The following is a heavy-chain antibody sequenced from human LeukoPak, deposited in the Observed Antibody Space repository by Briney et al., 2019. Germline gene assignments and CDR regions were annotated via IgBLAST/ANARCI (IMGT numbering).Heavy chain of an antibody. CDR2: IYYSGST. Sequence: SETLSLTCTVSGGSISSYYWSWIRQPPGKGLEWIGYIYYSGSTNYNPSLKSRLTISVDTSKDQFSLKLSSVTAADTAVYYCAKTVAGFWYFDLWGRGTLVTVSS. CDR3: AKTVAGFWYFDL. CDR1: GGSISSYY. D-gene: IGHD6-19*01. J-gene: IGHJ2*01. V-gene: IGHV4-59*08.